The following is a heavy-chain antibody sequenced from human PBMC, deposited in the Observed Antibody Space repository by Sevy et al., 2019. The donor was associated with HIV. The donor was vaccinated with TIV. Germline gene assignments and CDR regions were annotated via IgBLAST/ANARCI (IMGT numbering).Heavy chain of an antibody. CDR3: AKNRPPRGSYFSRICMDV. Sequence: GGSLRLSCAASGFTFSSYDIHWVRQAPGKGLEWVAIISYDGSYRYYTDSVRGRFSMSRDNSKNTMYLQMSGLSAEDTAVYYCAKNRPPRGSYFSRICMDVWGRGTTVTVSS. J-gene: IGHJ6*02. CDR2: ISYDGSYR. V-gene: IGHV3-30*18. D-gene: IGHD3-16*01. CDR1: GFTFSSYD.